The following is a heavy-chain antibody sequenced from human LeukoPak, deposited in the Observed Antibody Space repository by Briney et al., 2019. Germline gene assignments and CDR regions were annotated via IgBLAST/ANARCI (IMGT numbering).Heavy chain of an antibody. CDR1: GFTFSSYA. Sequence: GGSLRLSCAASGFTFSSYAMSWVRQAPGKGLEWVSAISGSGGSTYYADSVKGRFTISRDNSKNTLYLRMNSLRAEDTAVYYCAKELLDYRQWPEAFDIWGQGTMVTVSS. CDR3: AKELLDYRQWPEAFDI. D-gene: IGHD6-19*01. CDR2: ISGSGGST. V-gene: IGHV3-23*01. J-gene: IGHJ3*02.